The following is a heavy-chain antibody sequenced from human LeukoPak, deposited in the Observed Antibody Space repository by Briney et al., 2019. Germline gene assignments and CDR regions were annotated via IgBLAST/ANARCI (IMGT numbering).Heavy chain of an antibody. D-gene: IGHD5-12*01. CDR1: GYTFTSYG. Sequence: ASVKVSRKASGYTFTSYGISWVRQAPGQGLEWMGWISAYNGNTNYAQKLQGRVTMTTDTSTNTAYMELRSLRSDDTAIYYCARDGRSGYEDLWGPGTLVTVSS. CDR2: ISAYNGNT. J-gene: IGHJ5*02. CDR3: ARDGRSGYEDL. V-gene: IGHV1-18*01.